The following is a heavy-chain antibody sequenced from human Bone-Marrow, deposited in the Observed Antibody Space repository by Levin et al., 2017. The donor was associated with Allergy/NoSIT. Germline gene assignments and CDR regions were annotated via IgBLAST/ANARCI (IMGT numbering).Heavy chain of an antibody. CDR3: AKDGGASTVTPYYYDYYMDV. J-gene: IGHJ6*03. CDR1: GFTFSSYA. V-gene: IGHV3-23*01. CDR2: ISGSGGST. Sequence: PGGSLRLSCAASGFTFSSYAMSWVRQAPGKGLEWVSAISGSGGSTYYADSVKGRFTISRDNSKNTLYLQMNSLRAEDTAVYYCAKDGGASTVTPYYYDYYMDVWGKGTTVTVSS. D-gene: IGHD4-17*01.